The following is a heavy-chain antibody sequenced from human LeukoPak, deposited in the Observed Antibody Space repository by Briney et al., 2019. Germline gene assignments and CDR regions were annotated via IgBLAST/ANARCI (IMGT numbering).Heavy chain of an antibody. V-gene: IGHV3-23*01. J-gene: IGHJ4*02. CDR1: GFTFSSYA. D-gene: IGHD1-1*01. CDR3: ARTTTFAPHFDY. CDR2: ISGSGGST. Sequence: TGGSLRLSCAASGFTFSSYAMSWVRQAPGKGLEWVSAISGSGGSTYYADSVKGRFTTSRDNSKNTLYLQMNSLRAEDTAVYYCARTTTFAPHFDYWGQGTLVTVSS.